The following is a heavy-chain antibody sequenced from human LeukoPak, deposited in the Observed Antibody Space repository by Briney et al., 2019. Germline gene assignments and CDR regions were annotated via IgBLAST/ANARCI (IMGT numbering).Heavy chain of an antibody. D-gene: IGHD3-9*01. J-gene: IGHJ4*02. V-gene: IGHV4-61*01. CDR2: MSYSGTT. CDR1: GDSVSSGSYF. CDR3: ARHVWLQPFDY. Sequence: SETLSLTCIVSGDSVSSGSYFWSWIRQPPGKGLEWIGFMSYSGTTNYNPSLKSRVTVSVDTSKNQFSLKLSSVTAADTAVYYCARHVWLQPFDYWGQGTLVTVSS.